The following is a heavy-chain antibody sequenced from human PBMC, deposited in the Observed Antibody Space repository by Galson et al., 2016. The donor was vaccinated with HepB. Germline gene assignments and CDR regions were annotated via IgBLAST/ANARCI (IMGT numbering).Heavy chain of an antibody. J-gene: IGHJ4*02. CDR1: GFTFSSYT. Sequence: SLRLSCAASGFTFSSYTMHWVRQAPGKGLEWVSSISGSSRDIYYADSVKGRFTISRDNAKNSLYLQVKSLRDEDTAVFYCARSDYYYSSGDYFVAATFYYWGLGTLVTVSS. CDR2: ISGSSRDI. V-gene: IGHV3-48*02. D-gene: IGHD3-22*01. CDR3: ARSDYYYSSGDYFVAATFYY.